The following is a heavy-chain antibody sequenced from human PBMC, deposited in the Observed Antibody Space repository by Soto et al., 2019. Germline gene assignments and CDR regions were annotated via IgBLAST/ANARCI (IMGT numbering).Heavy chain of an antibody. Sequence: QVQLVESGGGVVQPGRSLRLSCAASGFTFSSYGMHWVRQAPGKGLEWVAVIWYDGSNKYYADSVKGRFTISRDNSKNTLNLQMNSLRAEDTAVYYCARDGPAAQYYNGMDVWGQGTTVTVSS. CDR3: ARDGPAAQYYNGMDV. CDR1: GFTFSSYG. CDR2: IWYDGSNK. V-gene: IGHV3-33*01. D-gene: IGHD2-2*01. J-gene: IGHJ6*02.